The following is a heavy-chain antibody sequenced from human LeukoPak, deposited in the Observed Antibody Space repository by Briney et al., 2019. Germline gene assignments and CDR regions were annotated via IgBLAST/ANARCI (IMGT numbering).Heavy chain of an antibody. CDR1: GFTFSDYY. Sequence: PGGSLGLSCAASGFTFSDYYMSWIRQAPGKGLEWVSYISSSGSTIYYADSVKGRFTISRDNAKNSLYLQMNSLRAEDTAVYYCASPDPTIFGVVILGYMDVWGKGTTVTVSS. D-gene: IGHD3-3*01. J-gene: IGHJ6*03. V-gene: IGHV3-11*04. CDR2: ISSSGSTI. CDR3: ASPDPTIFGVVILGYMDV.